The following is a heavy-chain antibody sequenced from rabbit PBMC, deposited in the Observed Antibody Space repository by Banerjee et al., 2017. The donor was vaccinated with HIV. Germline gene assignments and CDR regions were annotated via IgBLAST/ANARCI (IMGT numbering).Heavy chain of an antibody. D-gene: IGHD8-1*01. J-gene: IGHJ4*01. V-gene: IGHV1S40*01. Sequence: QSLEESGGDLVKPGASLTLTCTASGISFSSSYWICWVRQAPGKGLEWIGCIDTGDGTTYHASWAKGRFTISKTSSTTVTLQMTSLTAADTATYFCATKSGSSYYREFSLWGPGTLVTVS. CDR3: ATKSGSSYYREFSL. CDR2: IDTGDGTT. CDR1: GISFSSSYW.